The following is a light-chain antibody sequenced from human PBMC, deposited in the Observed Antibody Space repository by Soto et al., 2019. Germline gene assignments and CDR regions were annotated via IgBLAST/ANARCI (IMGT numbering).Light chain of an antibody. CDR2: SAS. CDR1: QTISSW. CDR3: QQYHSYPLT. V-gene: IGKV1-5*03. Sequence: DILMTQSPSTLSASVGDRVTITCRASQTISSWLAWFQQKPGKAPNLLIFSASTLESGVPSRFSGSGSGTEFTLTISSLQPDDFATYYCQQYHSYPLTFGGGTKVEIK. J-gene: IGKJ4*01.